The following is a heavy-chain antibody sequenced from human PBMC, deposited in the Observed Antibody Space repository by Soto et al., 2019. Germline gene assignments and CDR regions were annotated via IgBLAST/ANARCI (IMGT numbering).Heavy chain of an antibody. V-gene: IGHV3-23*01. Sequence: GGSLRLSCAASGFTFSSYAMSWVRQAPGKGLEWVSAISGSGGSTYYADSVKGRFTISRDNSKNTLYLQMNSLRAEDTAVYYCAKSDTMVRGVISYYYYYYGMDVWGQGTTVTVSS. CDR1: GFTFSSYA. CDR3: AKSDTMVRGVISYYYYYYGMDV. J-gene: IGHJ6*02. CDR2: ISGSGGST. D-gene: IGHD3-10*01.